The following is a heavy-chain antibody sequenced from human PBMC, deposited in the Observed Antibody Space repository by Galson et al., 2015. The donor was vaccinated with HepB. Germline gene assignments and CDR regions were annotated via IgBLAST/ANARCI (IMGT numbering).Heavy chain of an antibody. CDR3: ARFHGISITGQFDY. V-gene: IGHV4-34*01. CDR2: IDHSGTA. D-gene: IGHD3-3*01. J-gene: IGHJ4*02. Sequence: ETLSLTCAAYGGSFSGFYWSWVRQTPKKGLEWIGEIDHSGTAHYSPSLRSRVTISIDTSKNQSSLSLISVTAADTAVYFCARFHGISITGQFDYWGQGILVTVSS. CDR1: GGSFSGFY.